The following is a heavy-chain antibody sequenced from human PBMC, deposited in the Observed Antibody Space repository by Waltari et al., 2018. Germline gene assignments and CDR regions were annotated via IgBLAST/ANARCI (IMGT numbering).Heavy chain of an antibody. J-gene: IGHJ4*02. Sequence: QVQLVQSGAEVKKPGSSVKVSCKASGGTFSSYAISWVRQAPGQGLEWMGGIIPILGRANYAQKFHGRVTITADESTSTAYMELSSLRSEDTAVYYCARQSDSSGYSYWGQGTLVTVSS. V-gene: IGHV1-69*11. CDR3: ARQSDSSGYSY. CDR2: IIPILGRA. CDR1: GGTFSSYA. D-gene: IGHD3-22*01.